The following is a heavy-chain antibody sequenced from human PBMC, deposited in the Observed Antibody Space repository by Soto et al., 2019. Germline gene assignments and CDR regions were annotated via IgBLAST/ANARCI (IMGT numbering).Heavy chain of an antibody. CDR2: SSGSGDST. CDR1: GFTFSSYA. J-gene: IGHJ4*02. D-gene: IGHD3-3*01. Sequence: EVQLLESGGGLVQPGGSLRLSCVASGFTFSSYAMSWVRQAPGEGLAWVSASSGSGDSTYYADSVKGRFTISRDNSKNKLYLQMNSLRAEDTAVYFCAKDLDGVVITQYYFDYWGQGALVTVSS. V-gene: IGHV3-23*01. CDR3: AKDLDGVVITQYYFDY.